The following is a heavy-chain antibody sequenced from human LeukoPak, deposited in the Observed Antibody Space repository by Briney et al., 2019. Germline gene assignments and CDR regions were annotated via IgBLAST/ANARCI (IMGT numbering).Heavy chain of an antibody. V-gene: IGHV1-46*01. J-gene: IGHJ5*02. CDR2: INPSGGST. D-gene: IGHD2-2*02. Sequence: ASVKVSCKASGYTFTSYYMHWVRQAPGQGLEWMGIINPSGGSTSYAQKFQGRGTMTRDTSTSTVYMELSSLRSEDTAVYYCARCPRYHLLYRVGDWFDPWGQGTLVTVSS. CDR1: GYTFTSYY. CDR3: ARCPRYHLLYRVGDWFDP.